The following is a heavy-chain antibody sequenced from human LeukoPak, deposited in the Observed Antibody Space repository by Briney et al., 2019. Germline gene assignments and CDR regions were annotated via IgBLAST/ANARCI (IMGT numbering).Heavy chain of an antibody. V-gene: IGHV3-21*01. CDR1: GFTLSNYD. Sequence: GGSLRLSCAASGFTLSNYDMNWVRQAPGKGLEWVSSISTSSPYIYYKDSVRGRFTISRDDAKNSLYLEMNSLRAEDTAVYYCARADCSSSTCYLRRSWFDPWGQGTLVTVSS. CDR3: ARADCSSSTCYLRRSWFDP. D-gene: IGHD2-2*01. CDR2: ISTSSPYI. J-gene: IGHJ5*02.